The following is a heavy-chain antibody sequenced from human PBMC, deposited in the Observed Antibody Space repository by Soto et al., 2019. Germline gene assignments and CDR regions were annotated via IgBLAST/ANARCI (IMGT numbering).Heavy chain of an antibody. CDR1: GFTFSSYW. J-gene: IGHJ4*02. D-gene: IGHD6-19*01. V-gene: IGHV3-7*02. CDR2: IKQDGTEK. Sequence: EVQLVESGGGLVQPGGSLRLSCAASGFTFSSYWMNWVRQAPGKGLEWVANIKQDGTEKFYVDSVKDRFTISRDKAKNSLYLQLDRLRVDVTAVYYCAGGPGWFIVDWGQGTLVTVSS. CDR3: AGGPGWFIVD.